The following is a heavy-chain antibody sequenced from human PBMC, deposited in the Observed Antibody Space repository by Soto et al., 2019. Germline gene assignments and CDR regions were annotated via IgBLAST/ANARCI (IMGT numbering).Heavy chain of an antibody. CDR1: GFTFSSYG. J-gene: IGHJ4*02. CDR2: INSDGSST. V-gene: IGHV3-74*01. Sequence: PWGSLRLSCAASGFTFSSYGMHWVRQAPGKGLVWVSRINSDGSSTSYADSVRGRFTISRDNAKNTLYLQLNSLRAEDTDVYYCASSLLTPFDYWGQGTLVTVSS. D-gene: IGHD7-27*01. CDR3: ASSLLTPFDY.